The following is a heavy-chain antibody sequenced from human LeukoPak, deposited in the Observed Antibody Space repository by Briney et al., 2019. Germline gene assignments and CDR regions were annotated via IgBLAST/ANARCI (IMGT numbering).Heavy chain of an antibody. CDR1: GGSFSCYY. Sequence: SETLSLTCAVYGGSFSCYYWSWIRQPPGKGREWIGEINHSGSTSYNPSLKSRVTISVDTSKNQLSLKLRSVTAADTAVYYCARDTYDSSGYILGDWFDPWGQGTLVTVSS. CDR2: INHSGST. J-gene: IGHJ5*02. V-gene: IGHV4-34*01. D-gene: IGHD3-22*01. CDR3: ARDTYDSSGYILGDWFDP.